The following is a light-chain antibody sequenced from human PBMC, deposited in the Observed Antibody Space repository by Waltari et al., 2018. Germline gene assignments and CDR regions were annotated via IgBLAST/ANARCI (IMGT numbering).Light chain of an antibody. Sequence: DIQMTQSPSSLYASVGDRVPITCRASQSISSYLNWYQQKPGKAPKLLLYAASSLQSGVPSRFSGSGSGTDFTLTISSLQPEDFATYYCQQSYSTPRFGQGTKLEIK. CDR1: QSISSY. CDR3: QQSYSTPR. CDR2: AAS. V-gene: IGKV1-39*01. J-gene: IGKJ2*01.